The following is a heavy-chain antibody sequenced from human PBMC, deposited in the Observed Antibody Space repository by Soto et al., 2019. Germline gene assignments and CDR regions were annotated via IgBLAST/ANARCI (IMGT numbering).Heavy chain of an antibody. Sequence: SATLSLTCTVSGGSLTKYYWSWFRQPAGKELEWIGRISTSGNVVSKASLRSRLTMSVDTSKNQFSLRLTSVTAADTAVYYCARDKNDVWSLYTLVFADWGKGALVTVSS. CDR3: ARDKNDVWSLYTLVFAD. J-gene: IGHJ4*02. CDR1: GGSLTKYY. D-gene: IGHD3-3*01. CDR2: ISTSGNV. V-gene: IGHV4-4*07.